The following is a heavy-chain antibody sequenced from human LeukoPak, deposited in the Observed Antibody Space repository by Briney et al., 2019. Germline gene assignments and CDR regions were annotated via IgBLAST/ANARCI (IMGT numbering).Heavy chain of an antibody. D-gene: IGHD2-8*01. CDR1: GGSIRSDTYY. Sequence: PSETLSLTCFVSGGSIRSDTYYWGWIRQPPGKGLEWIGTIYHSGSTYYNPSLKSRLAISVDTSKNQFSLRLSSVTAADTAIYYCARGLYCTNGVCPYYLDYWGQGTLVTVSS. CDR3: ARGLYCTNGVCPYYLDY. CDR2: IYHSGST. V-gene: IGHV4-39*07. J-gene: IGHJ4*02.